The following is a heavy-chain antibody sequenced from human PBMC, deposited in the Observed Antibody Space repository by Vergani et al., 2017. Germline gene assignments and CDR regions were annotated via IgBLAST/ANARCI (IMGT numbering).Heavy chain of an antibody. CDR3: AKVRWHIVVVIANIDC. CDR2: ISGSGGST. V-gene: IGHV3-23*01. CDR1: GFTFSSYA. Sequence: VQLLESGGGLVQPGGSLRLSCAASGFTFSSYAMSWVRQAPGKGLEWVSAISGSGGSTYYADSVKGRFTIARDNSKNTLYLQMNSLRAEDTAVYYCAKVRWHIVVVIANIDCWGQGTLVTVSS. J-gene: IGHJ4*02. D-gene: IGHD2-21*01.